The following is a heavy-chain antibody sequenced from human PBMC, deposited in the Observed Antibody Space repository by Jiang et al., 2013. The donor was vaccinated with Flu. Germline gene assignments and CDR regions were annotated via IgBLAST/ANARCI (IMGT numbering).Heavy chain of an antibody. CDR2: IYYSGST. CDR1: GGSISSSSYY. V-gene: IGHV4-39*01. CDR3: ARTGRGADNWFDP. D-gene: IGHD4/OR15-4a*01. Sequence: LTCTVSGGSISSSSYYWGWIRQPPGKGLEWIGSIYYSGSTYYNPSLKSRVTISVDTSKNQFSLKLSSVTAADTAVYYCARTGRGADNWFDPWGQGTLVTVSS. J-gene: IGHJ5*02.